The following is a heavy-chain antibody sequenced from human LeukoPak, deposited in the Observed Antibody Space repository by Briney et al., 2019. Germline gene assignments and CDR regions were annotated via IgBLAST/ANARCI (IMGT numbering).Heavy chain of an antibody. Sequence: GGSLRLSCAVSGFTFSPYWMDWVRQAPGKGLVWVSRISSDGSNTAYADSVKGRFTISRDNAKNTLYLQMSSLRAEDTAVYYCAKRGDGGAWYDYWGQGTPVIVSS. CDR1: GFTFSPYW. J-gene: IGHJ4*02. CDR2: ISSDGSNT. CDR3: AKRGDGGAWYDY. V-gene: IGHV3-74*01. D-gene: IGHD6-19*01.